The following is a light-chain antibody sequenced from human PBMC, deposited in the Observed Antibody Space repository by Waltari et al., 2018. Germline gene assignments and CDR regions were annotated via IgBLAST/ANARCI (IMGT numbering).Light chain of an antibody. CDR2: RAS. Sequence: IQMTQSPSTLSASVGDRGTITCRASQNINTWLAWYQQKPGKVPKLLIYRASTLQSGVPSRFSGTGSGTEFTLTISSLQPDDFATYFCQQYSSLWTFGPGTKVEI. J-gene: IGKJ1*01. CDR3: QQYSSLWT. V-gene: IGKV1-5*03. CDR1: QNINTW.